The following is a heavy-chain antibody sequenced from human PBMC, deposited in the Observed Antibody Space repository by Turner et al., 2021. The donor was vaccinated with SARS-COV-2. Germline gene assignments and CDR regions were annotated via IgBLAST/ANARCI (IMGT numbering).Heavy chain of an antibody. CDR1: GYTLPELS. J-gene: IGHJ6*02. Sequence: QVQLVQSGAEVKKPGASGKVSCRVSGYTLPELSMHWVRQAPGKGLEWMGGFDPEDGKTIYAQNLQGRVTMTEDTSTDTAYMELRSLRSEDTAVYYCATHYDIVNPYYAPRGYSGMDVWGQGTAVTVSS. CDR2: FDPEDGKT. V-gene: IGHV1-24*01. D-gene: IGHD3-9*01. CDR3: ATHYDIVNPYYAPRGYSGMDV.